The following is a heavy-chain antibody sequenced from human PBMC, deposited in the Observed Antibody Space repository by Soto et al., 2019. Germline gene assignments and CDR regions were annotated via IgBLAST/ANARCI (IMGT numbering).Heavy chain of an antibody. Sequence: QVQLVQSGTEVKKPGSSVKVSCKASGDTFSFYTINWVRQAPGLGLEWVGRINPIVSMSNYAQKFQGSVSMTEDKSTSTAYMELRSLRSDDTAMYFCAASYGSGYRAFDYWGQGALVIVSS. CDR2: INPIVSMS. V-gene: IGHV1-69*02. J-gene: IGHJ4*02. D-gene: IGHD3-10*01. CDR3: AASYGSGYRAFDY. CDR1: GDTFSFYT.